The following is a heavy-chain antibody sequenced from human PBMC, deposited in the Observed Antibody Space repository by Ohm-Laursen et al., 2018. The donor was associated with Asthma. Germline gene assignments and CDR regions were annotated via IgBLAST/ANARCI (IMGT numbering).Heavy chain of an antibody. D-gene: IGHD3-3*01. Sequence: SLRLSCAASGFTFSSYGMHWVRQAPGKGLEWVAVIWYDGSNKYYADSVKGRFTISRDNSKNTLYLQMNSLRAEDTAVYYCARDYLYYDFWSGYPNPLDYWGQGTLVTVSS. J-gene: IGHJ4*02. CDR3: ARDYLYYDFWSGYPNPLDY. CDR1: GFTFSSYG. CDR2: IWYDGSNK. V-gene: IGHV3-33*01.